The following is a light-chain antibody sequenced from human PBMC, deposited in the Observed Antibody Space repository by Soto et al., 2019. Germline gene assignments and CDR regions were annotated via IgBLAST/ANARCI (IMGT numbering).Light chain of an antibody. V-gene: IGLV2-14*01. CDR1: SSDVGGYNY. J-gene: IGLJ2*01. CDR2: DVS. Sequence: QSALTQPASVSGSPGQSITISCTGTSSDVGGYNYVSWYQQHPGKAPKLMIYDVSNRPSGVSNRFSGSKSGNTASLTISGLQAEDEADYFCRSYTSSSTLGVVFGGGTKLPVL. CDR3: RSYTSSSTLGVV.